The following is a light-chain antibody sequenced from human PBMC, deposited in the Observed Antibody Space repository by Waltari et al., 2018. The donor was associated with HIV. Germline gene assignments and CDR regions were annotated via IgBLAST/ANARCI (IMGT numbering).Light chain of an antibody. Sequence: EIVTTQSPVTLSMSPGERATLSCRASQSVSTNLAWYQQKPGQAPRLLIYGASTGATGIPARFSGSGSGTEFTLTISSLQSEDFAVYYCQQYNNWPGITFGPGTKVDIK. CDR1: QSVSTN. CDR2: GAS. CDR3: QQYNNWPGIT. J-gene: IGKJ3*01. V-gene: IGKV3-15*01.